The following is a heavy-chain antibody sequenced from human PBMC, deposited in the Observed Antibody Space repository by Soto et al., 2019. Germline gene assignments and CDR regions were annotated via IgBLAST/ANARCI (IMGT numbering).Heavy chain of an antibody. CDR3: ARPLNCNTSACYSANDGFNI. J-gene: IGHJ3*02. CDR1: GGTFSSHV. V-gene: IGHV1-69*13. D-gene: IGHD2-15*01. Sequence: ASVKVSCKASGGTFSSHVVSWVRQAPGQGLEWMGGIIPIFETSNYAQEFQGRVAITADESTNTAYMELRSLTFEDTTVYFCARPLNCNTSACYSANDGFNIWGQGTLVTVSS. CDR2: IIPIFETS.